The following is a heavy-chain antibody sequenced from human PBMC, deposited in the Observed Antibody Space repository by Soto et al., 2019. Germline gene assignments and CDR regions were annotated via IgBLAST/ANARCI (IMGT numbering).Heavy chain of an antibody. J-gene: IGHJ5*02. Sequence: QLQLVQSAAELKKPGASVRVSCPAYGSPFITYGISWIRQAPEQGLEWMGWIKVDSGYTNYAQTFQRGVTITADTTSDIAFMELRSQRRADTAVYLCATSYDTGFEPWGQGTLFSVSS. CDR2: IKVDSGYT. V-gene: IGHV1-18*04. CDR1: GSPFITYG. CDR3: ATSYDTGFEP. D-gene: IGHD3-9*01.